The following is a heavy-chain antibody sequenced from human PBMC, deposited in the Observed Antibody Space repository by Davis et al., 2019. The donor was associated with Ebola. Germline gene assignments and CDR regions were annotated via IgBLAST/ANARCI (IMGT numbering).Heavy chain of an antibody. CDR2: ISGSGGST. Sequence: GSLKISCTDSVITFSSYAMTWVRHAPGKGLEWVSAISGSGGSTYYADSVKGRFTISRDNSKKTLYLQMNSLRAEDTAVYYCAKSGLSFGVVKYHYGMDVWGKGTTVTVSS. D-gene: IGHD3-3*01. CDR3: AKSGLSFGVVKYHYGMDV. CDR1: VITFSSYA. J-gene: IGHJ6*04. V-gene: IGHV3-23*01.